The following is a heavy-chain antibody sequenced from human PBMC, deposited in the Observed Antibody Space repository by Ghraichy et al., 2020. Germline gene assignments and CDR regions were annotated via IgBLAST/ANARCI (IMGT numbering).Heavy chain of an antibody. J-gene: IGHJ4*02. CDR2: INPNSGGT. V-gene: IGHV1-2*02. Sequence: ASVKVSCKASGYTFTGYYMHWVRQAPGQGLEWMGWINPNSGGTNYAQKFQGRVTMTRDTYISTAYMELSRLRSDDTAVYYCAREFPEIAAAGTMGDYWGQVTLVTVSS. CDR1: GYTFTGYY. CDR3: AREFPEIAAAGTMGDY. D-gene: IGHD6-13*01.